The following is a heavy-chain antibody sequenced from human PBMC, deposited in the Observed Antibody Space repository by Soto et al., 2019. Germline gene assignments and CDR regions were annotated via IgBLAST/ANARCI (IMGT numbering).Heavy chain of an antibody. CDR2: IFYSGSF. V-gene: IGHV4-31*03. D-gene: IGHD6-13*01. CDR1: GDSISSGGSY. Sequence: PSETLSLTCTVSGDSISSGGSYWNWIRQRPGKGLEWMGYIFYSGSFYYTPSLRGRVMMSADTSKNQFYLRLSSVTAADSAVYYCARGLTVSSSWLDYWGQGTLVTVSS. CDR3: ARGLTVSSSWLDY. J-gene: IGHJ4*02.